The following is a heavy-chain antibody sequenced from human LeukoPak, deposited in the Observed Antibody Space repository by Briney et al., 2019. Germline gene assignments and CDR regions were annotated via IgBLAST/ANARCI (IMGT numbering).Heavy chain of an antibody. J-gene: IGHJ3*02. V-gene: IGHV3-15*01. D-gene: IGHD3-16*01. CDR3: ITDPGEWQPI. Sequence: GGSLRLSCVVSGITFSNAWMSWVRQAPGKGLEWVGRIKSKTDGETMDYAAPVKGRFIISREDSINTLYPQMNRLNVEDTAVYYCITDPGEWQPIWGQGTMVTVS. CDR1: GITFSNAW. CDR2: IKSKTDGETM.